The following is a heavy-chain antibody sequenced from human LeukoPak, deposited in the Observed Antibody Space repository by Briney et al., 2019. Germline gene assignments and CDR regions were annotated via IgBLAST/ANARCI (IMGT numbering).Heavy chain of an antibody. CDR2: ISSSGSTI. CDR1: GLTFSDYY. D-gene: IGHD5-18*01. V-gene: IGHV3-11*01. J-gene: IGHJ6*02. CDR3: ARDALGYGPYYYGMDV. Sequence: GGSLRLSCAASGLTFSDYYMSWIRQAPGKGLEWVSYISSSGSTIYYADSVKGRFTISRDNAKNSLYLQMNSLRAEDTAVYYCARDALGYGPYYYGMDVWGQGTTVTVSS.